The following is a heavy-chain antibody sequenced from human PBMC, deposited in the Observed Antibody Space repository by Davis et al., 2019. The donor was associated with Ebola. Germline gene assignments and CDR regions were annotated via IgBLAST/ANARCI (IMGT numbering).Heavy chain of an antibody. CDR2: INPSGGST. CDR3: AKDTGYSSSWFYEFDY. V-gene: IGHV1-46*01. Sequence: ASVKVSCKASGYTFTSYYMHWVRQAPGQGLEWMGIINPSGGSTSYAQKFQGRLTMTTDTSTSTAYMELRSLRSDDTAVYYCAKDTGYSSSWFYEFDYWGQGTLVTVSS. J-gene: IGHJ4*02. CDR1: GYTFTSYY. D-gene: IGHD6-13*01.